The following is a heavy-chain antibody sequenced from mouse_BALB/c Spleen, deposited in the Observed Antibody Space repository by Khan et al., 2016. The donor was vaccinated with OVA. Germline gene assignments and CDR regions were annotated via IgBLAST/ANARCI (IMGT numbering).Heavy chain of an antibody. V-gene: IGHV1-9*01. CDR1: GYTFSSYW. CDR2: IFPGSGTT. J-gene: IGHJ3*01. CDR3: ARGNYYGSTSWFGY. Sequence: QVQLQQSGAELMKPGASVKISCKATGYTFSSYWIEWVKQRPGHGLEWIGEIFPGSGTTNYNEKFKGKATLTADTSSNTAYMQLSSLTSEDSAVYYCARGNYYGSTSWFGYWGQGTLVTVSA. D-gene: IGHD1-1*01.